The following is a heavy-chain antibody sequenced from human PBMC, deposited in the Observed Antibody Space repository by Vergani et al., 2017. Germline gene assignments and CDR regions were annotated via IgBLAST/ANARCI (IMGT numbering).Heavy chain of an antibody. CDR1: GFTSSYYG. Sequence: QVHLVESGGGVVQPGRSLRLSCVVSGFTSSYYGMHWVRQAPGKGLEWVAVISYDGTQKYYADSVKGRFTISRDNSKSTLYLQMNSLRTEDTAVYYCATKRCGTPGCLIGYFRERGQGTLVAVSS. CDR3: ATKRCGTPGCLIGYFRE. D-gene: IGHD1-1*01. CDR2: ISYDGTQK. J-gene: IGHJ1*01. V-gene: IGHV3-30*03.